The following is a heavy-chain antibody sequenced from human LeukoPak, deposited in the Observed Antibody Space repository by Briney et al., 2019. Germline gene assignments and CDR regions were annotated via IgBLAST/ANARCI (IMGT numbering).Heavy chain of an antibody. V-gene: IGHV4-59*01. Sequence: SETLSLTCTVSGGSFSGYYWSWVRQPPGKGREWIGYMYYSGTTNYNPSLKSRVTISLDTSRNQFSLKLSSVTAADTAVYYCARVRQQRWFDPWGQGTLVTVSS. D-gene: IGHD6-13*01. CDR1: GGSFSGYY. CDR3: ARVRQQRWFDP. CDR2: MYYSGTT. J-gene: IGHJ5*02.